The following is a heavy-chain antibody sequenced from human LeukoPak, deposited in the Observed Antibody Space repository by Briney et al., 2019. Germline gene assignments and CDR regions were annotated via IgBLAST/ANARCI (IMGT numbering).Heavy chain of an antibody. J-gene: IGHJ5*02. Sequence: ASVKVSCKTSGYSFTDYYMHWVRQAPGQGLEWMGWINPNSGGTSSAQKFQGRVTMTRDTSITTVYMEVSWLTPDDPAIYYCARADRLHGGPYLIGPWGQGILVTVSS. CDR3: ARADRLHGGPYLIGP. CDR1: GYSFTDYY. V-gene: IGHV1-2*02. D-gene: IGHD2-21*01. CDR2: INPNSGGT.